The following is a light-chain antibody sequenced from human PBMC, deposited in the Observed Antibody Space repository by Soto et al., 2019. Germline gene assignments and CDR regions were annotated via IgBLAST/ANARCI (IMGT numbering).Light chain of an antibody. CDR1: RSDVGGYDY. V-gene: IGLV2-14*01. CDR2: EVS. J-gene: IGLJ1*01. Sequence: QSVLTQPRSVSGSPGQSVSISCTGARSDVGGYDYVSWYQQHPDKAPKVMVFEVSNRPSGVSYRFSGSKSGNTASLTISGLQAEDEADYFCSSYSISTAYLFGTGTKLTVL. CDR3: SSYSISTAYL.